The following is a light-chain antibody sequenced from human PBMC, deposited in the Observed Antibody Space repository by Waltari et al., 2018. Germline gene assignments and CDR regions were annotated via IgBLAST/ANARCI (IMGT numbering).Light chain of an antibody. CDR1: SSDVGAYNF. CDR2: EVN. V-gene: IGLV2-8*01. J-gene: IGLJ3*02. CDR3: GSYAGNKWV. Sequence: QSALTQSPSASGSPGQSVTISCTGTSSDVGAYNFVPWYQHYPGKAPKLLIYEVNKWPSGVPDRFSGSKSGNTASLTVSGLQAEDEADYYCGSYAGNKWVFGGGTKLTVL.